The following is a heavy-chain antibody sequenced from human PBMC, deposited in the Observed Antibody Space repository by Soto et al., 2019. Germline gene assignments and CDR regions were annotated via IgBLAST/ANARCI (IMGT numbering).Heavy chain of an antibody. V-gene: IGHV3-21*01. D-gene: IGHD3-16*01. Sequence: GGSLRLSCAASGFTFSSYSMNWVRQAPGKGLEWVSSISSSSSYIYYADSVKGRFTISRDNAKNSLYLQMNSLRAEDTAVYYCARQYDYIWGSTLEAFDIWGQGTMVTVSS. CDR2: ISSSSSYI. CDR1: GFTFSSYS. J-gene: IGHJ3*02. CDR3: ARQYDYIWGSTLEAFDI.